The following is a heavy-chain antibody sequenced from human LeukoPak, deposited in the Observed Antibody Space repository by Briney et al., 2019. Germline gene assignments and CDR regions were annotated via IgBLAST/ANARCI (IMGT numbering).Heavy chain of an antibody. Sequence: GGSLRLSCAASGFTSGNHWMSWVRQAPGKGLEWVANINQDGSEKYYVDSVKGRFTISRDNAKNSLYLQMNSLRAEDTAVYYCGRAYAAGSCDYWGQGTLVTVSS. V-gene: IGHV3-7*01. J-gene: IGHJ4*02. CDR3: GRAYAAGSCDY. CDR2: INQDGSEK. D-gene: IGHD3-10*01. CDR1: GFTSGNHW.